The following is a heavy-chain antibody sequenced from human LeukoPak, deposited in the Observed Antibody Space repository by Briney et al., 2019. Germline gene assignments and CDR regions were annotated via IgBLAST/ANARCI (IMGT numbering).Heavy chain of an antibody. CDR3: AILVEVATIGVIDY. CDR2: VNADGGNT. J-gene: IGHJ4*02. CDR1: GFTFDNYR. Sequence: PGGSLRLSCAASGFTFDNYRMSWVRQAPGKGLEWVSTVNADGGNTYYADSVKGRFTISRDNAKNSLYLQMNSLRAEDTAVYYCAILVEVATIGVIDYWGQGTLVTVSS. D-gene: IGHD5-24*01. V-gene: IGHV3-23*01.